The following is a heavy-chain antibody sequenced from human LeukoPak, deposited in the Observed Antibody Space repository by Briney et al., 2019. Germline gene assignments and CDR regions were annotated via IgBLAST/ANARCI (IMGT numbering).Heavy chain of an antibody. V-gene: IGHV4-4*07. D-gene: IGHD3-22*01. CDR1: GGSISSYY. CDR2: IYTSGST. Sequence: SETLSLTCTVSGGSISSYYWSWIRQPAGKGLEWIGRIYTSGSTNYNPSLKSRVTISVDTSKNQFSLKLSSVTAADTAVYYCARTFPYYYDSSGYSYYYYYMDVWGKGTTVTISS. J-gene: IGHJ6*03. CDR3: ARTFPYYYDSSGYSYYYYYMDV.